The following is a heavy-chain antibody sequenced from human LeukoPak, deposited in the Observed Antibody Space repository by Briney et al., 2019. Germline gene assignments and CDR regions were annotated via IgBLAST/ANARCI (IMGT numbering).Heavy chain of an antibody. J-gene: IGHJ3*02. D-gene: IGHD6-19*01. CDR2: IYPGDSDT. V-gene: IGHV5-51*01. Sequence: PGESLKISCKGSGYSFTSYWIGWVRQMPRKGLEWMGIIYPGDSDTRYSPSFQGQGTISADKSSSTAYLQWSSLKASDTAMYYCARRRGQWLSDAFDIWGQGTMVTVSS. CDR1: GYSFTSYW. CDR3: ARRRGQWLSDAFDI.